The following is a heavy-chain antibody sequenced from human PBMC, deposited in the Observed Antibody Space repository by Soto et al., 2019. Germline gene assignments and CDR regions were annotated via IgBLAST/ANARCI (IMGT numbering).Heavy chain of an antibody. V-gene: IGHV5-10-1*01. Sequence: GESLKIYFKGSGYSFTSYLIGWVRQMPGKGLEWMGRIDPSDSYTNYSPSFQGHVTISADKSISTAYLQWSRLKSSDTAMYYCARLAKEGSYYSYGMDVFGQGTTVTVSS. CDR2: IDPSDSYT. CDR3: ARLAKEGSYYSYGMDV. J-gene: IGHJ6*02. CDR1: GYSFTSYL.